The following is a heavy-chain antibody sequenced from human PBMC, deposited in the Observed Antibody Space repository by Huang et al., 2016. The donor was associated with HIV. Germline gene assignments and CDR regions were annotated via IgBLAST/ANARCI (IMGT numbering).Heavy chain of an antibody. J-gene: IGHJ4*02. CDR2: IKQDVSEK. Sequence: EVQLVESGGGLVQPGGSLRLSCVASGFTFSSYWMSWVRQATGKGLEWVANIKQDVSEKYYVDSVKGRFTISRDNAKNSLYLQMNSLRAEDTAVYYCARGGTYSGWWQDYWGQGTLVTVSS. CDR1: GFTFSSYW. CDR3: ARGGTYSGWWQDY. D-gene: IGHD6-19*01. V-gene: IGHV3-7*01.